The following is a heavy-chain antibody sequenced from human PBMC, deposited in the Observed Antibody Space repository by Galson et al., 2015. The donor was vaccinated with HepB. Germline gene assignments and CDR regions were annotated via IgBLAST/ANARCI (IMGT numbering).Heavy chain of an antibody. CDR2: FDPEDGET. CDR1: GYTLTELS. J-gene: IGHJ4*02. CDR3: ATDPLGYCSSTSCWRDY. D-gene: IGHD2-2*01. Sequence: SVKVSCKVSGYTLTELSMHWVRQAPGKGLEWMGGFDPEDGETIYAQKFQGRVTMTEDTSTDTAYMELSSLRSEDTAVYYCATDPLGYCSSTSCWRDYWGQGTLVTVSS. V-gene: IGHV1-24*01.